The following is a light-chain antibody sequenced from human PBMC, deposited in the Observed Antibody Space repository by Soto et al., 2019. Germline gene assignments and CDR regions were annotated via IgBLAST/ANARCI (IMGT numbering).Light chain of an antibody. CDR1: SSDVGAYDY. CDR2: AVT. J-gene: IGLJ2*01. CDR3: SSFAGSTNLI. V-gene: IGLV2-8*01. Sequence: QSALTQPPSASGSPGQSVTISCTGTSSDVGAYDYVSWYQQHPGKAPKLLIYAVTKPPSGVPDRFAGSRSGNTASLTVSGLQADDEADYFCSSFAGSTNLIFGGGTKVTVL.